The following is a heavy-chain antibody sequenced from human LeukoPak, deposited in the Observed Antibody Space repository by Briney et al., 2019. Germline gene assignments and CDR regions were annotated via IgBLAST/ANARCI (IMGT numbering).Heavy chain of an antibody. J-gene: IGHJ4*02. V-gene: IGHV5-51*01. CDR3: SSFKRSRDNLDY. CDR1: GYSFNNHW. Sequence: GEAPKILRGASGYSFNNHWIGWVRQMAGKGGEWMASVNPYYSETRYAPSLQGQVTISADKSNNTVYLEWSSLKASDTAIYYRSSFKRSRDNLDYWGRGKLVTVS. D-gene: IGHD1-14*01. CDR2: VNPYYSET.